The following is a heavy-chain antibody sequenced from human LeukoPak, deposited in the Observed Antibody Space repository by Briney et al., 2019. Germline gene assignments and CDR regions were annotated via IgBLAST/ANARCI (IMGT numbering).Heavy chain of an antibody. CDR1: EFTFSSYV. V-gene: IGHV3-64D*09. CDR3: VSSIAGATHAFDI. D-gene: IGHD1-26*01. Sequence: PGGSLRLSCSASEFTFSSYVMHWVRQAPGKGLEYVSAISSNGGSTYYADSVKGRFTISRDNSKNTLYLQMSSLRAEDTAVYYCVSSIAGATHAFDIWGQGTMVTVSS. CDR2: ISSNGGST. J-gene: IGHJ3*02.